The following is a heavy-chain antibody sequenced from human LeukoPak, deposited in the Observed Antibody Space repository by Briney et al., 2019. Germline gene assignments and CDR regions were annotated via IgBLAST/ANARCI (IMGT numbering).Heavy chain of an antibody. D-gene: IGHD4-23*01. J-gene: IGHJ4*02. CDR2: IYSGGST. V-gene: IGHV3-53*01. CDR1: GFTFSSNY. Sequence: GGSLRLSCAASGFTFSSNYMSRVRQAPGKGLEWVPVIYSGGSTYYADSVKGRFTISRDNSKDTLYLQMNSLRAEDTAVYYCARGSGGFDYWGQGTLVTVSS. CDR3: ARGSGGFDY.